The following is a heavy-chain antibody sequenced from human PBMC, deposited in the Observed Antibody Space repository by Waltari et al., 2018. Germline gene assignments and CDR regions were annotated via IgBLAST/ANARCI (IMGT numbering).Heavy chain of an antibody. CDR3: VKEPNGTSSLH. Sequence: EVQLLESGGGLIQPGGSLRLSCVASGFTFSSYAMNWVRQAPGKGLEGVTGNSGRGYRTYYADSVKGRFTISRNNSKNTLYLQMRSLRAEDMALYYCVKEPNGTSSLHWGQGTLVTVSS. D-gene: IGHD6-6*01. CDR1: GFTFSSYA. CDR2: NSGRGYRT. J-gene: IGHJ4*02. V-gene: IGHV3-23*01.